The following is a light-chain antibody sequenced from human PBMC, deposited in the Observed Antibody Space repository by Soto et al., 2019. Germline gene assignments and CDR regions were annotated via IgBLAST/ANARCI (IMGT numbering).Light chain of an antibody. Sequence: EIVMTHSPATLSVSPGERATLSCRASQSVSSNLAWYQQKPGQAPRLLIYGASTGATGIPARFSGSGSGTEFTLTISSLQSEDFAVYYCQQYNNWPPWTFGQGTKVDIK. V-gene: IGKV3-15*01. CDR1: QSVSSN. J-gene: IGKJ1*01. CDR3: QQYNNWPPWT. CDR2: GAS.